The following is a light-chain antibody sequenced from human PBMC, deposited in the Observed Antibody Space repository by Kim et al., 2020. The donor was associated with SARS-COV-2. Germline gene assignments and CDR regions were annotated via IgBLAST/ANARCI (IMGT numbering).Light chain of an antibody. V-gene: IGKV3-15*01. J-gene: IGKJ2*01. Sequence: EIVMTQSPATLSVSPGERATLVCRASQSVSTNVAWYQQKPGQAPRLLIFGASPRATGVPARFSGSGSGTDFTLTIGGLQSEDFAVYFCQQYNRWPYTFGQGTKLEIK. CDR3: QQYNRWPYT. CDR2: GAS. CDR1: QSVSTN.